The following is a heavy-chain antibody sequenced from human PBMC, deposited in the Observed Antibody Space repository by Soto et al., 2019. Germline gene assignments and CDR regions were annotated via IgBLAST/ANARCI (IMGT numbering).Heavy chain of an antibody. Sequence: SETLSLTCTVSGGSISSSSYYWGWIRQPPGKGLEWIGSIYYSGSTYYNPSLKSRVTISVDTSKNQFSLKLSSVTAADTAVYYCARPMNWTDDAFDIWGQGTMVTVSS. CDR1: GGSISSSSYY. D-gene: IGHD1-1*01. CDR2: IYYSGST. V-gene: IGHV4-39*01. CDR3: ARPMNWTDDAFDI. J-gene: IGHJ3*02.